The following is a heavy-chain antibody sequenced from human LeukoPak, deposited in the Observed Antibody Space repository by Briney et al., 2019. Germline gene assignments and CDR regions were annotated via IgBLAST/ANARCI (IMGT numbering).Heavy chain of an antibody. CDR2: ISAYNGNT. CDR1: GYTFTSYG. V-gene: IGHV1-18*01. D-gene: IGHD5-12*01. Sequence: ASVKVSCKASGYTFTSYGISWVRQAPGQGLEWMGWISAYNGNTNYAQKLQGRVTMTTDTSTSTAYMELRSLRSDDTAVYYCARVVAPSYYYYYYMDVWGKGTTVTVSS. CDR3: ARVVAPSYYYYYYMDV. J-gene: IGHJ6*03.